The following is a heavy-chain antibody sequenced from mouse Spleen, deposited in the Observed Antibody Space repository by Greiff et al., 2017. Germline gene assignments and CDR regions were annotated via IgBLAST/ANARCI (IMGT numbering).Heavy chain of an antibody. V-gene: IGHV5-9-1*01. J-gene: IGHJ4*01. CDR2: ISSGGRYT. CDR3: ARADDYAMDY. CDR1: GFTFSSYA. Sequence: DVKLVESGGGLVKPGGSLKLSCAASGFTFSSYAMSWVRQTPAKRLEWVATISSGGRYTYYPDSVKGRFTISRDNAKNTLYLQMSSLRSEDTAMDYCARADDYAMDYWGQGTSVTVSA. D-gene: IGHD2-3*01.